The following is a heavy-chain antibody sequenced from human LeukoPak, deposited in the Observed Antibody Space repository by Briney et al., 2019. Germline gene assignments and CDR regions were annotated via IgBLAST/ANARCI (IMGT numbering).Heavy chain of an antibody. CDR1: GFSLSTSGVG. J-gene: IGHJ5*02. Sequence: SGPTLVKPTQTLTLTCTFSGFSLSTSGVGVGWIRQPPGKALEWLALIYWDDDKRYSPSLKSRLTITKDTSKNQVVLTMTNMDPVDTATYYCAHGLARVLRGYSYGLNWFDPWGQGTLVTVSS. CDR3: AHGLARVLRGYSYGLNWFDP. D-gene: IGHD5-18*01. CDR2: IYWDDDK. V-gene: IGHV2-5*02.